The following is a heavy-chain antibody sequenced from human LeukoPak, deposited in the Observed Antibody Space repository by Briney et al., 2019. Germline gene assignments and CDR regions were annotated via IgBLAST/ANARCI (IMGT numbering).Heavy chain of an antibody. D-gene: IGHD1-26*01. CDR2: ISSSGSSK. V-gene: IGHV3-48*03. Sequence: GGPLRLSCATSVFTFRNYEMSWVRQTPGNGLEWVSYISSSGSSKYYADSVKGRFTISRDNAKRSLCLQIDSLRAGATAVYYCAREDGSQLDYWGRGTLVTVSS. J-gene: IGHJ4*02. CDR3: AREDGSQLDY. CDR1: VFTFRNYE.